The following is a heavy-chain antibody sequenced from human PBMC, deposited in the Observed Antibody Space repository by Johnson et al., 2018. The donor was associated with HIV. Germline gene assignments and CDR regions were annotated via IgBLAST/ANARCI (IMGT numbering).Heavy chain of an antibody. CDR2: ISYDGSNK. CDR3: ARALVDDAFDI. D-gene: IGHD1-26*01. CDR1: GFTFSSYA. V-gene: IGHV3-30-3*01. Sequence: QVQLVESGGGVVQPGRSLRLSCAASGFTFSSYAMHWVRQAPGKGLERVAVISYDGSNKYYADSVKGRFTISRDNSKNTLYLQMNSLRAEDTAVYYCARALVDDAFDIWGQGTMVTVSS. J-gene: IGHJ3*02.